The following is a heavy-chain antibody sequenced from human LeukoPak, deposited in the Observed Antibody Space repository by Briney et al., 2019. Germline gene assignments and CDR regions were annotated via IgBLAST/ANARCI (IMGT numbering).Heavy chain of an antibody. CDR3: ARDPDSSGPDY. D-gene: IGHD6-19*01. CDR1: GFTFSTYS. Sequence: GGSLRLSCAASGFTFSTYSMTWVRQAPGKGLEWVSHISSSSNTIYYADSVKGRFTISRDNAKNTLYLQMNSLRAEDTAVYYCARDPDSSGPDYWGQGTLVTVSS. V-gene: IGHV3-48*01. CDR2: ISSSSNTI. J-gene: IGHJ4*02.